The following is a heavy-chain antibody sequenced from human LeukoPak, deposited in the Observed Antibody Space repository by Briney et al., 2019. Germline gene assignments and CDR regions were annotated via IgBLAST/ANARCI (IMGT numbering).Heavy chain of an antibody. D-gene: IGHD1-26*01. J-gene: IGHJ4*02. CDR1: GFTFSSYE. Sequence: GGSLRLSCAASGFTFSSYEMNWVRQAPGKGLEWVSYISSGGSPIYADSVKGRFTISGDNAKNSLYLQMNSLRAEDTAVYYCARVPRSGNHFDYWGQGTLVTVSS. V-gene: IGHV3-48*03. CDR2: ISSGGSPI. CDR3: ARVPRSGNHFDY.